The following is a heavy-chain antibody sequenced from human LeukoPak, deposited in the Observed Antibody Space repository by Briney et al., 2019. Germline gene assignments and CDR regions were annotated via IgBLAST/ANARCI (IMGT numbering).Heavy chain of an antibody. D-gene: IGHD5-12*01. CDR1: GYTFTGYY. Sequence: ASVKVSCKASGYTFTGYYMHWVRQAPGQGLEWMGWINPNSGGTNYAQKFQGRVTMTRDTSISTAYMELSRLRSDDTAVYYCARVRSSYDTNWSDPWGQGTLVTVSS. CDR2: INPNSGGT. J-gene: IGHJ5*02. V-gene: IGHV1-2*02. CDR3: ARVRSSYDTNWSDP.